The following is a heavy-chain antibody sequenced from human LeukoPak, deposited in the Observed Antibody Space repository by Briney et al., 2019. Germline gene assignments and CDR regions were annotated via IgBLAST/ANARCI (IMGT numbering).Heavy chain of an antibody. CDR2: IIPIFGTA. V-gene: IGHV1-69*05. D-gene: IGHD6-19*01. CDR1: GGTFSSYA. J-gene: IGHJ4*02. CDR3: AIPGTGYSSGWYLGYFDY. Sequence: SVKVSCKASGGTFSSYAISWVRQAPGQGLEWMGRIIPIFGTANYAQKFQGRVTITTDESTSTAYMELSSLRSEDTAVYYCAIPGTGYSSGWYLGYFDYWGQGTLVTVSS.